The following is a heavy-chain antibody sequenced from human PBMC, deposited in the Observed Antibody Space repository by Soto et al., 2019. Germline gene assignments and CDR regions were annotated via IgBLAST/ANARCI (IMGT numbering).Heavy chain of an antibody. CDR2: INHSGST. CDR3: ARAGGFTIPLGYMDV. J-gene: IGHJ6*03. CDR1: GGSFSGYY. V-gene: IGHV4-34*01. D-gene: IGHD3-3*01. Sequence: SETLSLTCAVYGGSFSGYYWSWIRQPPGKGLEWIGEINHSGSTNYNPSLKSRVTISVDTSKNQFSLKLSSVTAADTAVYYCARAGGFTIPLGYMDVWGKGTTVTVSS.